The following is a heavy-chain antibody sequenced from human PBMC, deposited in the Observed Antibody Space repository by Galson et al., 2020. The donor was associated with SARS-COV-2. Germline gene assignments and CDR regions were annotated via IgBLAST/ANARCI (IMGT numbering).Heavy chain of an antibody. CDR1: GFTFSSYS. V-gene: IGHV3-21*01. CDR3: ARAHCPLEGSGGDCYPVDY. CDR2: ISSSSSYI. D-gene: IGHD2-21*02. J-gene: IGHJ4*02. Sequence: NSGGSLRLSCAASGFTFSSYSMNWVRQAPGKGLEWVSSISSSSSYIYYADSVKGRFTISRDNAKNSLYLQMNSLRAEDMAVYYCARAHCPLEGSGGDCYPVDYWGQGTLVTVSS.